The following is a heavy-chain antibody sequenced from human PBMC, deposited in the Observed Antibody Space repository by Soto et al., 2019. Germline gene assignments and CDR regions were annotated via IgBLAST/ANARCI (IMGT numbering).Heavy chain of an antibody. J-gene: IGHJ4*02. V-gene: IGHV3-30*18. D-gene: IGHD1-1*01. CDR3: AKDNPTIAY. CDR2: ISYDGSNK. CDR1: GFTFSSSG. Sequence: QVQLVESGGGVVQPGRSLRLSCAACGFTFSSSGMHWVRQAPGKGPEWVAIISYDGSNKYYADSVEGRFTISRDNSKNTLFLQMNSLRPEDTAVYFCAKDNPTIAYWGQGTLVTVSS.